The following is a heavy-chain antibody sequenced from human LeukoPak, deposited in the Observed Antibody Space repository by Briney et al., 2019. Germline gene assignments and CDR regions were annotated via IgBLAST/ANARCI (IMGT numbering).Heavy chain of an antibody. V-gene: IGHV4-34*01. D-gene: IGHD2-2*01. J-gene: IGHJ6*02. CDR1: GGSFSGYY. CDR3: ARSSSTSCYSCSSGMDV. CDR2: INHSGST. Sequence: SETLSLTCAVYGGSFSGYYWSWIRQPPGKGLEWIGEINHSGSTNYNPSLKSRVTISVDTSKNQFSLKLSSVTAADTAVYYCARSSSTSCYSCSSGMDVWGQGTTVTVSS.